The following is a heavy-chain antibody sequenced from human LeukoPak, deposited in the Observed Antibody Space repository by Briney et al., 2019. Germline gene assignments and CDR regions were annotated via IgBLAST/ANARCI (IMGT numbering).Heavy chain of an antibody. D-gene: IGHD2-15*01. V-gene: IGHV3-23*01. CDR1: GFTFSSYA. J-gene: IGHJ4*02. Sequence: GGSLRLSCAASGFTFSSYAMSWVRQAPGKGLEWVSAISGSGGSTYYADSVKGRFTISRDNSKNTLYLQMNSLRAEDTAVYYCAKDWDIVVVVAATLYDYWGQGTLATVSS. CDR2: ISGSGGST. CDR3: AKDWDIVVVVAATLYDY.